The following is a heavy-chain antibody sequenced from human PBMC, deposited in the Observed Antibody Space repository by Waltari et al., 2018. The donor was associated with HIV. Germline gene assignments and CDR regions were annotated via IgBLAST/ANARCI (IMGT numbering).Heavy chain of an antibody. CDR3: TRAVFWSGFFRDYFFDY. D-gene: IGHD3-3*01. CDR2: VNGDASST. J-gene: IGHJ4*02. V-gene: IGHV3-74*01. Sequence: EVELVDSGGGLVQPGGSLRLSCVASKFNFSTYWIYLVSQLPGKGLVWVSRVNGDASSTDYADSVRGRFTIARDNAKNTVYLQMNSLRAEDTALYYCTRAVFWSGFFRDYFFDYWGQGTPVTVSS. CDR1: KFNFSTYW.